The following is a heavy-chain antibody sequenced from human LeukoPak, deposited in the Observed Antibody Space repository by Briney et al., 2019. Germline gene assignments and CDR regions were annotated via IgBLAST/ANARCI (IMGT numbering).Heavy chain of an antibody. Sequence: GGSLRLSCAASGFTFSNYWMHWVRQAPGKGLEWVSRINERATIISYADSVKGRFTISRENARNTLYLQMNSLTAEDTTVYYCVRDLILVWTPGDDFDHWGQGTLVTVSS. CDR1: GFTFSNYW. D-gene: IGHD3-16*01. CDR3: VRDLILVWTPGDDFDH. J-gene: IGHJ4*02. V-gene: IGHV3-74*01. CDR2: INERATII.